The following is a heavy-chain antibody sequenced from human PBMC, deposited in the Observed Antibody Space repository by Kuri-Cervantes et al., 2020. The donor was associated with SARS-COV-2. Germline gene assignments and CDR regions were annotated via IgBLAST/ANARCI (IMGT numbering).Heavy chain of an antibody. CDR1: GFTFSSYS. J-gene: IGHJ6*03. CDR3: AREGTHLSSYYYMDV. Sequence: GESLKISCAASGFTFSSYSLNWVRQAPEKGLEWVSYISSSSSYKYYADSVKGRFTISRDDAKNSLYLQMSSLRAEDTAVYYCAREGTHLSSYYYMDVWGKGTTVTVSS. CDR2: ISSSSSYK. V-gene: IGHV3-21*01. D-gene: IGHD2/OR15-2a*01.